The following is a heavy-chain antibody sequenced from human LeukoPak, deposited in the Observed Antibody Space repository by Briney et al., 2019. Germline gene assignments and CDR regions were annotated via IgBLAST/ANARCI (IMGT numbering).Heavy chain of an antibody. D-gene: IGHD1-20*01. Sequence: PSETLSLTCTVSGGSISGYYWSWIRQSPEKGLEWIGHIYYSGNTYYNPSLKSRVAISVDTSKNQFSLKLSSVTAADTAVYYCACVTGLYYFDFWGQGTLVTVSS. CDR1: GGSISGYY. J-gene: IGHJ4*02. CDR2: IYYSGNT. V-gene: IGHV4-59*06. CDR3: ACVTGLYYFDF.